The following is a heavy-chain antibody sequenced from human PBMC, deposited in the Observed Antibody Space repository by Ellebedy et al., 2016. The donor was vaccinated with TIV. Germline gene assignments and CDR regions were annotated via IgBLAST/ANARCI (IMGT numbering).Heavy chain of an antibody. J-gene: IGHJ4*02. CDR1: GFSFRTYA. Sequence: GGSLRLSCAASGFSFRTYALHWVRQAPGKGLEWVAVISYDRSDRSYADSVKGRFTISRDNARNTLYLQMNSLRAEDTAVYYCARDRISASGIFDYWGQGTLVTVSS. V-gene: IGHV3-30-3*01. D-gene: IGHD6-13*01. CDR3: ARDRISASGIFDY. CDR2: ISYDRSDR.